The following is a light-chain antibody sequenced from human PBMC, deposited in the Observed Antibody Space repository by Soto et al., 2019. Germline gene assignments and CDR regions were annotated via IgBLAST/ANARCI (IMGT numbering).Light chain of an antibody. Sequence: AIQMTQSPSSLSASVGDSITITCRASQDIGNDLGWYQQKPGKAPKLLIYAASNSHSGVPSRFRGSGSGTKFTLTITSLEPEDFATYYCLQDDDYPWTFGLGTKV. J-gene: IGKJ1*01. CDR2: AAS. CDR1: QDIGND. V-gene: IGKV1-6*02. CDR3: LQDDDYPWT.